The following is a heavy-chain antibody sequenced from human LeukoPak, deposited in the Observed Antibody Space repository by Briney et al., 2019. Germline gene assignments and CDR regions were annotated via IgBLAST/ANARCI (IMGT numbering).Heavy chain of an antibody. V-gene: IGHV4-30-4*01. Sequence: SETLSLTCTVSGGSISSGDYYWSWIRQPPGKGLEWIGYIYYSGSTNYNPSLKSRVTISVDTSKNQFSLKLSSVTAADTAVYYCARCYGGNYYYYYYYMDVWGKGTTVTVSS. J-gene: IGHJ6*03. CDR1: GGSISSGDYY. D-gene: IGHD4-23*01. CDR2: IYYSGST. CDR3: ARCYGGNYYYYYYYMDV.